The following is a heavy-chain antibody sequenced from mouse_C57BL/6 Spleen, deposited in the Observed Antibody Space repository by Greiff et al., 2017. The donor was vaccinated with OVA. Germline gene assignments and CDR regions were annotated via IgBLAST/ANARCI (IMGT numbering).Heavy chain of an antibody. CDR1: GYSITSGYY. CDR3: AREGYYGTPFAY. CDR2: ISYDGSN. V-gene: IGHV3-6*01. J-gene: IGHJ3*01. D-gene: IGHD1-1*01. Sequence: VQLQQSGPGLVKPSQSLSLTCSVTGYSITSGYYWNWIRQFPGNKLEWMGYISYDGSNNYNPSLKNRISITRDTSKNQFFLKLNSVTTEDTATYDCAREGYYGTPFAYWGQGTLVTVSA.